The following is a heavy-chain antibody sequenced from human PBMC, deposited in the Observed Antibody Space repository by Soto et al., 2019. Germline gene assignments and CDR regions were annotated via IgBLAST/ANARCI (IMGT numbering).Heavy chain of an antibody. CDR1: GGSISSSNW. Sequence: SETLSLTCAVSGGSISSSNWWSWVRQPPGKGLEWIGEIYHSGSTNYNPSLKSRVTISVDKSKNQFSLKLSSVTAADTAVYYCARDDRGVVPAAIPYYYYGMDVWGQGTTVT. V-gene: IGHV4-4*02. CDR2: IYHSGST. D-gene: IGHD2-2*02. J-gene: IGHJ6*02. CDR3: ARDDRGVVPAAIPYYYYGMDV.